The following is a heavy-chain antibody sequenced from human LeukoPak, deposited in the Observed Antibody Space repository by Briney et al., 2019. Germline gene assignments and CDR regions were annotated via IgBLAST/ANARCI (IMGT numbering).Heavy chain of an antibody. J-gene: IGHJ4*02. CDR1: GFTFSSYD. D-gene: IGHD6-13*01. CDR3: ARALSSSWPLDY. V-gene: IGHV3-13*01. Sequence: GGSLRLSCAASGFTFSSYDMHWVRQATGKGLEWFSAIGTSGGTYYPGSVKGRFTISRENAKNSLYLQMNSLRAGDTAVYYCARALSSSWPLDYWGQGTLVTVSS. CDR2: IGTSGGT.